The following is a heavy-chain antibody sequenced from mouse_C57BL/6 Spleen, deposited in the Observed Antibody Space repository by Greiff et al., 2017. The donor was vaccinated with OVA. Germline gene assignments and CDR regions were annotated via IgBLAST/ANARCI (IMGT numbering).Heavy chain of an antibody. V-gene: IGHV14-3*01. CDR3: ARGDYSYGSSWYFDV. D-gene: IGHD1-1*01. J-gene: IGHJ1*03. Sequence: EVQLQESVAELVRPGASVKLSCTASGFNIKNTYMHWVKQRPEQGLEWIGRIDPANGNTKYAPKFQGKATITADASSNTAYLQLSSLTSEDTALYYCARGDYSYGSSWYFDVWGTGTTVTVSS. CDR1: GFNIKNTY. CDR2: IDPANGNT.